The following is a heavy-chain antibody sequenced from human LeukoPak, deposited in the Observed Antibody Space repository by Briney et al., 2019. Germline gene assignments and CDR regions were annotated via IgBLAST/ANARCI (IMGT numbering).Heavy chain of an antibody. D-gene: IGHD6-19*01. CDR3: ARDSPEGYNIAVAGTDFQH. V-gene: IGHV4-31*03. CDR1: GGSISSGGYY. J-gene: IGHJ1*01. CDR2: IYYSGST. Sequence: SETLSLTCTVSGGSISSGGYYWSWIRQHPGKGLEWIGYIYYSGSTYYNPSLKSRVTISVDTSKNQFSLKLSSVTAADTAVYYCARDSPEGYNIAVAGTDFQHWGQGTLVTVSS.